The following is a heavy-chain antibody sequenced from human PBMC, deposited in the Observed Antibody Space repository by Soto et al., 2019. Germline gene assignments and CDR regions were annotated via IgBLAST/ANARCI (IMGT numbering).Heavy chain of an antibody. CDR3: ARDPEGNYDSHMDV. CDR1: GYTFTSYG. Sequence: ASVKVSCKASGYTFTSYGISWVRQAPGQGLEWMGWISAYNGNTNYAQKLQGRVTMTTDTSTSTAYMELRSLRSDDTAVYYCARDPEGNYDSHMDVWGQGTTVTVSS. J-gene: IGHJ6*02. V-gene: IGHV1-18*01. D-gene: IGHD3-3*01. CDR2: ISAYNGNT.